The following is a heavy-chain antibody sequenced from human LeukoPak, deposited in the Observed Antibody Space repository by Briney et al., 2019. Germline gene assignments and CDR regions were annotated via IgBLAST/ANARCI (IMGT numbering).Heavy chain of an antibody. V-gene: IGHV3-7*01. J-gene: IGHJ3*02. CDR3: ARGKAVDAFDI. CDR2: IKQDGSEK. Sequence: GGSLRLSCAASGFTFSSYWMSWVRQAPGKGLEWVANIKQDGSEKYYVDSVKGRFTISRDDAKNSLYLQMNSLRAEDTAVYYCARGKAVDAFDIWGQGTMVTVSS. CDR1: GFTFSSYW.